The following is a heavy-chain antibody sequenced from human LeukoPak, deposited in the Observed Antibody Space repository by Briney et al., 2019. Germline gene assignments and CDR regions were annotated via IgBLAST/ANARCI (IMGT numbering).Heavy chain of an antibody. D-gene: IGHD3-22*01. Sequence: ASVKVSCKASGYTFTGYYMHWVRQAPGQGLEWMGWINPNSGGTNYAQKFQGRATMTRDTSISTAYMELSRLRSDDTAVYYCARVFTAMSVTYYYDSSGYPQDYWGQGTLVTVSS. CDR2: INPNSGGT. J-gene: IGHJ4*02. CDR1: GYTFTGYY. V-gene: IGHV1-2*02. CDR3: ARVFTAMSVTYYYDSSGYPQDY.